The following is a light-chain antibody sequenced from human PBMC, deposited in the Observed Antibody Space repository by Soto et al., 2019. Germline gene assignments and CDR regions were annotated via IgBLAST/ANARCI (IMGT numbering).Light chain of an antibody. J-gene: IGKJ1*01. CDR3: QQYNSYPWT. CDR1: QSIHTW. CDR2: DAS. V-gene: IGKV1-5*01. Sequence: DIQMTQSPSTLSASVGDRVTITCRASQSIHTWLAWYQQKPGKAPKLLLYDASSLESGVPSRFSGSGSGTEFTLTIGSLQPDDFASYYCQQYNSYPWTFGQGTKVAIK.